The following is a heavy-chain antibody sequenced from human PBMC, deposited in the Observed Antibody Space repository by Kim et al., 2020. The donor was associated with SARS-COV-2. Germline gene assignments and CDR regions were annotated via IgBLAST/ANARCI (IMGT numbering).Heavy chain of an antibody. CDR3: ARSYSSGYIVVVPAAWDSSPLEYFDY. CDR2: IDPSDSYT. CDR1: GYSFTSYW. Sequence: GESLKISCKGSGYSFTSYWISWVRQMPGKGLEWMGRIDPSDSYTNYSPSFQGHVTISADKSISTAYLQWSSLKASDTAMYYCARSYSSGYIVVVPAAWDSSPLEYFDYWGQGTLVTVSS. J-gene: IGHJ4*02. V-gene: IGHV5-10-1*01. D-gene: IGHD2-2*01.